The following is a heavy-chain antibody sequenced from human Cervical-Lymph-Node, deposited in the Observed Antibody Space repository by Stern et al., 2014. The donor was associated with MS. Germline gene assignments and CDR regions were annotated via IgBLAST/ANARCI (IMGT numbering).Heavy chain of an antibody. CDR3: ARGSGDNWFGP. CDR1: GG. J-gene: IGHJ5*02. V-gene: IGHV1-69*06. D-gene: IGHD3-10*01. Sequence: QMQLVQYGAEVKKPGSSVKVSCKSSGGISWVRQAPGQGLEWMGGVIPFVGTSNYAQKFQGRVIITADTSTNTTYLHLSRLTSADTAVYYCARGSGDNWFGPWGQGTLVTVSS. CDR2: VIPFVGTS.